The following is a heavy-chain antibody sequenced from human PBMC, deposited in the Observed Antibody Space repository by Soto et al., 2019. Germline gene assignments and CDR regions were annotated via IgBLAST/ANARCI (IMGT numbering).Heavy chain of an antibody. J-gene: IGHJ4*02. CDR1: GSTFTNYP. CDR3: AAVRTGY. Sequence: ASVTVSCKASGSTFTNYPMHWVRQAPGQRLEWMGWINAGNGNTRYSQKFQGRVTFTRDTSASTAYLELNSLRSEDTAVYYCAAVRTGYWGQGTLVTVS. CDR2: INAGNGNT. V-gene: IGHV1-3*01.